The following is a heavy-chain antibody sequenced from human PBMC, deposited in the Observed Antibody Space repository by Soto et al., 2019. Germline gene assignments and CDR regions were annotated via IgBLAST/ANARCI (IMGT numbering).Heavy chain of an antibody. Sequence: SETLSLTCAVYGGSFSGYYWSWIRQPPGKGLEWIGEINHSGSTNYNPSLKSRVTISVDTSKNHFSLKLSSVTAADTAVYYGARPVALHYYYDDGMEDWGQGTMVTVYS. V-gene: IGHV4-34*01. CDR2: INHSGST. CDR3: ARPVALHYYYDDGMED. CDR1: GGSFSGYY. J-gene: IGHJ6*01.